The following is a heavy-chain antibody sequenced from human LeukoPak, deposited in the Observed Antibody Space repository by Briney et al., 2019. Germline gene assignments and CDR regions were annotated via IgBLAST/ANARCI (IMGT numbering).Heavy chain of an antibody. D-gene: IGHD3-10*01. CDR1: GYTFTSYG. CDR2: ISAYNGNT. V-gene: IGHV1-18*01. J-gene: IGHJ5*02. CDR3: ARAGYYGSGSYYTVPYNLFDP. Sequence: ASVKVSCKASGYTFTSYGMSWVRQAPGQRLEWMGWISAYNGNTNYAQKLQGRVTMTTDTSTSTAYMELRSLRSDDTAVYYRARAGYYGSGSYYTVPYNLFDPWGQGTLVTVSS.